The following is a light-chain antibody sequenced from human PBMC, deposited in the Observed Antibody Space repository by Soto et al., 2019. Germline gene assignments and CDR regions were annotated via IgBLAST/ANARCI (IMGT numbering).Light chain of an antibody. CDR2: AAS. V-gene: IGKV1-39*01. J-gene: IGKJ5*01. Sequence: DIQMTQSPSSLSASVGDRVTITCRASQSIGGYLTWYQQLPGKAPKLLIFAASGLQSGVPSRFSGSGSRTDFTLTISSLHPEDFATYSCQQTYSSPITFGQGTRLDIK. CDR1: QSIGGY. CDR3: QQTYSSPIT.